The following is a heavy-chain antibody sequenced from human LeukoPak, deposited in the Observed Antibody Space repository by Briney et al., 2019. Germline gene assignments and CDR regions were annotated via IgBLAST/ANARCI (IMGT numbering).Heavy chain of an antibody. D-gene: IGHD2-15*01. J-gene: IGHJ4*02. CDR3: AKDSVVVVAATLFDY. Sequence: GGSLRLSCAASGFTFSTYVMTWVRQAPGKGLEWVSSITGGGDFTYYAGSVKGRFTISRDSSKNTLYLQMNSLRAEDTAVYYCAKDSVVVVAATLFDYWGQGTLVTVSS. CDR1: GFTFSTYV. V-gene: IGHV3-23*01. CDR2: ITGGGDFT.